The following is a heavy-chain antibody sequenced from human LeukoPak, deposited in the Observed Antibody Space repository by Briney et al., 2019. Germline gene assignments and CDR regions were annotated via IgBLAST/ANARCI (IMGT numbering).Heavy chain of an antibody. CDR3: ARPVDRGWYSLTD. CDR1: GYSFTSFW. V-gene: IGHV5-51*01. Sequence: GESLKISCKGSGYSFTSFWIGWVRQMPGKGLEWMGIIYPGDSDTRYSPSFQGQVTISADKSISTAYLQWSSLKASDTAMYYCARPVDRGWYSLTDWGQGTLVTVSS. CDR2: IYPGDSDT. D-gene: IGHD6-19*01. J-gene: IGHJ4*02.